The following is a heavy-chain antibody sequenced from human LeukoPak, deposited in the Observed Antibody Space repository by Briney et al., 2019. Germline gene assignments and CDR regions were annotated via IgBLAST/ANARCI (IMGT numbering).Heavy chain of an antibody. J-gene: IGHJ4*02. D-gene: IGHD3-22*01. CDR2: ISGSGGST. V-gene: IGHV3-23*01. CDR1: GFTFSSYS. CDR3: AKDPAIVVAPFWWDDY. Sequence: GGSLRLSCAASGFTFSSYSMNWVRQAPGKGLEWVSAISGSGGSTYYADSVKGRFTISRDNSKNTLYLQMNSLRAEDTAVYYCAKDPAIVVAPFWWDDYWGQGTLVTVSS.